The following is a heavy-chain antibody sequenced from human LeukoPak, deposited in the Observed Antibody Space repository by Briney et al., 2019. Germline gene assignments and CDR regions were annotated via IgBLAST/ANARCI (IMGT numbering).Heavy chain of an antibody. J-gene: IGHJ4*02. V-gene: IGHV3-64*01. CDR2: ISSNGGST. Sequence: PGGSLRLSCAASGFTFSSYAMRWVRQAPGKGLEYVSAISSNGGSTYYANSVKGRFTISRDNSKNTLYLQMGSLRAEDMAVYYCARGQPLPLEYWGQGTLVTVSS. CDR1: GFTFSSYA. CDR3: ARGQPLPLEY. D-gene: IGHD2-21*02.